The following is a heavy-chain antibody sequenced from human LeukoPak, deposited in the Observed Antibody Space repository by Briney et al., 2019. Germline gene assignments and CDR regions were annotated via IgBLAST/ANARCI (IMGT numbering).Heavy chain of an antibody. CDR1: GFTFDDYA. Sequence: GGSLRLSCAASGFTFDDYAMHWVRQAPGKGLEWVSGISWNSGSIGYADSVKGRFTISRDNSKNTPYLQMNSLRGEDTAVYYCAKDARRVRDIGVVFGRGRGYMDVWGKGTTATISS. CDR2: ISWNSGSI. D-gene: IGHD2-15*01. CDR3: AKDARRVRDIGVVFGRGRGYMDV. J-gene: IGHJ6*03. V-gene: IGHV3-9*01.